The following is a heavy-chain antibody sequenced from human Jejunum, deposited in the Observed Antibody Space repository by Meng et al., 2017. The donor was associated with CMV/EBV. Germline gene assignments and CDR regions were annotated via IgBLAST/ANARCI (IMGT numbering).Heavy chain of an antibody. CDR1: GYTFTRHY. D-gene: IGHD2-21*01. CDR2: INPDSGVT. J-gene: IGHJ4*02. CDR3: ARTWIDIRTPDFDY. Sequence: KASGYTFTRHYMHWLRQAPGRGLEWMGWINPDSGVTYYPQNFQGRVTMTSDRSTTTAYVELTSLRSDDTAVYYCARTWIDIRTPDFDYWGQGTLVTVSS. V-gene: IGHV1-2*02.